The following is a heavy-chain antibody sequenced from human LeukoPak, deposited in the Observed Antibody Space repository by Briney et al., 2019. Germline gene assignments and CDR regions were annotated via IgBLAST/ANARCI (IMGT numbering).Heavy chain of an antibody. CDR3: ARDALYSGSYFRYYYYYYMDV. Sequence: SETLSLTCTVSGGSISSSSYYWGWIRQPPGKGLEWIGSIYYSGSTYYNPSLKSRVTISVDTSKNQFSLKLSSVTAADTAVYYCARDALYSGSYFRYYYYYYMDVWGKGTTVTVSS. J-gene: IGHJ6*03. CDR2: IYYSGST. D-gene: IGHD1-26*01. CDR1: GGSISSSSYY. V-gene: IGHV4-39*07.